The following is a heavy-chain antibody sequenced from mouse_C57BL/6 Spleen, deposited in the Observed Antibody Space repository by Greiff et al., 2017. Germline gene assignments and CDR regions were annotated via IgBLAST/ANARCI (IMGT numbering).Heavy chain of an antibody. J-gene: IGHJ4*01. D-gene: IGHD1-1*01. Sequence: QVQLKESGPGLVAPSQSLSITCTVSGFSLTSYAISWVRQPPGKGLEWLEVIWTGGGTNYNSALKSRLSISKDNFKSQVILKMKSLQTDDTARYYCARKGHLLPCYYAMDYWGQGTSVTVST. V-gene: IGHV2-9-1*01. CDR3: ARKGHLLPCYYAMDY. CDR2: IWTGGGT. CDR1: GFSLTSYA.